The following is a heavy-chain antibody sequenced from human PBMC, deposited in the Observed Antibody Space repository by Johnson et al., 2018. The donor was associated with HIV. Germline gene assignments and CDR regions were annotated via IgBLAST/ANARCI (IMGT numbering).Heavy chain of an antibody. V-gene: IGHV3-33*01. CDR2: IWYDGSNK. Sequence: QVQLVESGGGVVQPGRSLRLSCAASGFTFSSYGVHWVRQAPGKGLEWVAVIWYDGSNKYYADSVKGRFTISRDNSKNTLFLQINSLRAEDTAVYFCASGDDGGFWGQGTMVTVSS. J-gene: IGHJ3*01. D-gene: IGHD5-12*01. CDR1: GFTFSSYG. CDR3: ASGDDGGF.